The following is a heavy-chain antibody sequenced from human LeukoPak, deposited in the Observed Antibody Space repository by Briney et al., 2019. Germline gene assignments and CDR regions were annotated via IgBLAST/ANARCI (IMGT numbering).Heavy chain of an antibody. CDR1: GGSFSGYY. V-gene: IGHV4-34*01. Sequence: SETLSLTCAVYGGSFSGYYWSWIRQPPGKGLEWIGEINHSGSTNYNPSLKRRVTISVDTSKNQFSLKLSSVTAADTAVYYCARFFTDHDYWGQGTLVTVSS. J-gene: IGHJ4*02. CDR3: ARFFTDHDY. CDR2: INHSGST. D-gene: IGHD3-3*01.